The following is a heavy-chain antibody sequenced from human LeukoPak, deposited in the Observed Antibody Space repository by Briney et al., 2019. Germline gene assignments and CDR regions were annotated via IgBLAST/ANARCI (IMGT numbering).Heavy chain of an antibody. J-gene: IGHJ4*02. D-gene: IGHD6-13*01. Sequence: GGSLRLSCAASGFTFSSYAMSWVRQAPEKGQEWVSAISGSGGSTYYADSVKGRFTISRDNSKNTLYLQMNSLRAEDTAVYYCAKRGQQLVFDYWGQGTLVTVSS. CDR1: GFTFSSYA. V-gene: IGHV3-23*01. CDR2: ISGSGGST. CDR3: AKRGQQLVFDY.